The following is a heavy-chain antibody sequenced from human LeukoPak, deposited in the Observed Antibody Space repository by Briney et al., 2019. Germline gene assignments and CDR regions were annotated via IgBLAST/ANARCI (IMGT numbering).Heavy chain of an antibody. J-gene: IGHJ4*02. Sequence: GGSLRLSCAASGFTFRSYDMHWVRQATGKGLEWVSGIGTAGEIYYPGSVKGRFTISRENAKNSLYLQMNSLRAEDTAVYYCAKGLTYYDILTGYYREYYFDYWGQGTLDTVSS. CDR2: IGTAGEI. V-gene: IGHV3-13*01. CDR3: AKGLTYYDILTGYYREYYFDY. CDR1: GFTFRSYD. D-gene: IGHD3-9*01.